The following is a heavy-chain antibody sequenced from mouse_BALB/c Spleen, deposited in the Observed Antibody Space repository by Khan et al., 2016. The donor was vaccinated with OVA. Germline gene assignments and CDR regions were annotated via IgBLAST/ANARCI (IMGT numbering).Heavy chain of an antibody. CDR1: GYTFTNYG. V-gene: IGHV9-1*02. CDR2: IKTYTGEP. Sequence: QIQLVQSGPELKKPGETVKISCKATGYTFTNYGMNWVKRAPGKGFKWMGWIKTYTGEPTYADDFKGRFAFYLETSASIAYLQIHHLKNEDMVTYFSVRVFLTTVVAPDCWSQGTTLTVSS. CDR3: VRVFLTTVVAPDC. D-gene: IGHD1-1*01. J-gene: IGHJ2*01.